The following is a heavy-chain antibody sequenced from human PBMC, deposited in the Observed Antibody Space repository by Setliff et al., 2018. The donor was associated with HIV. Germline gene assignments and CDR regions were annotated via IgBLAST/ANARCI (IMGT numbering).Heavy chain of an antibody. V-gene: IGHV4-34*01. CDR2: INHSGST. Sequence: PSETLSLTCAVYGGSLSGYHWSWIRQSPGKGLEWIGEINHSGSTYYNPSLKSRVIISIDTSKKQFSLKLASVTAADTATYYCAAPRGMSTILVYWGQGSLVTVSS. CDR3: AAPRGMSTILVY. CDR1: GGSLSGYH. J-gene: IGHJ4*02. D-gene: IGHD3-9*01.